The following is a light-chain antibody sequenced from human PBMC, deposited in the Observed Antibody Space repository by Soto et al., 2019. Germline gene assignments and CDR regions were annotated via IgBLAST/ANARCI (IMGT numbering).Light chain of an antibody. CDR2: DAS. Sequence: EIVLTQSPATLSLSPGERATLSCRASQSVSSYLAWYQQKPCQAPRLLLYDASNRATGIPARFSGSGSGTDFTLTISSLEPADFAVYYCQQRSNWPPTFGGGTKVEIK. J-gene: IGKJ4*01. V-gene: IGKV3-11*01. CDR3: QQRSNWPPT. CDR1: QSVSSY.